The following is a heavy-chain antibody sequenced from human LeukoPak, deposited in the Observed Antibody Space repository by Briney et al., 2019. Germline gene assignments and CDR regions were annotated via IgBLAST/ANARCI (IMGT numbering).Heavy chain of an antibody. Sequence: PSETLSLTCTVSGGSISSSSYYWGWIRQPPGKGLEWIGSIYYSGSTYYNPSLKSRVTISVDTSKNQFSLKLSSVTAADTAVYYCARMGVSTVTTDRYWYFDLWGRGTLVTVSS. V-gene: IGHV4-39*07. CDR3: ARMGVSTVTTDRYWYFDL. CDR2: IYYSGST. D-gene: IGHD4-17*01. J-gene: IGHJ2*01. CDR1: GGSISSSSYY.